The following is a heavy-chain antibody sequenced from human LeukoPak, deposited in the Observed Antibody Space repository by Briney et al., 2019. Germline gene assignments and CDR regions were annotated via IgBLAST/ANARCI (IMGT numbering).Heavy chain of an antibody. J-gene: IGHJ6*02. CDR2: IYHSGST. Sequence: SETLSLTCTVSGGSISSYYWSWIRQPPGKGLEWIGYIYHSGSTYYNPSLKSRVTISVDRSKNQFSLKLSSVTAADTAVYYCARGDYYDSSGYSRGMDVWGQGTTVTVSS. D-gene: IGHD3-22*01. CDR1: GGSISSYY. V-gene: IGHV4-59*12. CDR3: ARGDYYDSSGYSRGMDV.